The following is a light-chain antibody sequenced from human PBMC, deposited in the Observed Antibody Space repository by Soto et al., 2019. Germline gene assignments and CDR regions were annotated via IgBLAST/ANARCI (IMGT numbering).Light chain of an antibody. V-gene: IGKV1-27*01. CDR3: QKYNSAPFT. CDR1: QGISNY. J-gene: IGKJ5*01. Sequence: DIQMTQSPSSLSASVGDRVTITCRASQGISNYLAWYQQKPGKVPKLLIYAASTLQSGAPSRFSVSGSGTDFTLTSSSLQPEDVATYYCQKYNSAPFTVGQGTRLEI. CDR2: AAS.